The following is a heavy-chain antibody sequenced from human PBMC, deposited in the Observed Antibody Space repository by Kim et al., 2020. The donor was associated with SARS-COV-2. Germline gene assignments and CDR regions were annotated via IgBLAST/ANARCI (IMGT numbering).Heavy chain of an antibody. D-gene: IGHD4-17*01. CDR2: A. V-gene: IGHV1-69*04. J-gene: IGHJ3*02. CDR3: ARVGDRLAFDI. Sequence: ANYAQKFQGRVTITADKSTSTAYMELSSLRSEDTAVYYCARVGDRLAFDIWGQGTMVTVSS.